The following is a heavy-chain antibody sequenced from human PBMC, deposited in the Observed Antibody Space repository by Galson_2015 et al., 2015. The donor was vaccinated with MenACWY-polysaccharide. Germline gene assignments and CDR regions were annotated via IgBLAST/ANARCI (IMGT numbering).Heavy chain of an antibody. Sequence: SLRLSCAASGFSFRSYWMSWVRQAPGKGLEWVADIKQDGGEKYYVDSVKGRFSISRDNAKNLLYLQMDILRPEDTAVFYCARFPHDVWTGYYPNWYFDPWGQGILVTVSP. D-gene: IGHD3/OR15-3a*01. CDR3: ARFPHDVWTGYYPNWYFDP. CDR1: GFSFRSYW. CDR2: IKQDGGEK. J-gene: IGHJ5*02. V-gene: IGHV3-7*01.